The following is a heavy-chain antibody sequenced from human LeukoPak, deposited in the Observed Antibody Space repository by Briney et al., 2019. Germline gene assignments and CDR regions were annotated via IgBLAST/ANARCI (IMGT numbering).Heavy chain of an antibody. CDR3: ARDVAYSAFDY. D-gene: IGHD2-21*01. J-gene: IGHJ4*02. V-gene: IGHV3-7*01. Sequence: GGSLRLSCAASGFTFSSYWMSWVRQAPGKGLEWVATIRPDGSEGYYADSVRGRFTISRDNSKNSFYLQMSSLRAEDTGVFYCARDVAYSAFDYWGQGTLVTVSS. CDR2: IRPDGSEG. CDR1: GFTFSSYW.